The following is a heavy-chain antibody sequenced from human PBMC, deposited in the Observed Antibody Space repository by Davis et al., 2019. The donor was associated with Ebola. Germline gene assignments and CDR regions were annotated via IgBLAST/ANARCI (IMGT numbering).Heavy chain of an antibody. D-gene: IGHD3-3*01. J-gene: IGHJ4*02. CDR2: ISYDGSNK. V-gene: IGHV3-30-3*01. CDR3: ARVGFRDYDFWSGPLTY. CDR1: GFTFSSYG. Sequence: GGSLRLSCAASGFTFSSYGMHWVRQAPGKGLEWVAVISYDGSNKYYADSVKGRFTISRDNSKNTLYLQMNSLRAEDTAVYYCARVGFRDYDFWSGPLTYWGQGTLVTVSS.